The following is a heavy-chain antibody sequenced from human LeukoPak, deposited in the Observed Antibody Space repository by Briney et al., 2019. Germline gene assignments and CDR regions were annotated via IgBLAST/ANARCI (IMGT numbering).Heavy chain of an antibody. D-gene: IGHD1-26*01. CDR1: GYTFTDYY. J-gene: IGHJ4*02. Sequence: ASVKVSCKASGYTFTDYYMHWVRQAPGQGLEWMAWFNPNSGGTNFAQKFQGRVTLTRDTSIRTAYMELSSLRADDTAVYYCARDEVGPFDYWGQGTLVTVSS. CDR3: ARDEVGPFDY. V-gene: IGHV1-2*02. CDR2: FNPNSGGT.